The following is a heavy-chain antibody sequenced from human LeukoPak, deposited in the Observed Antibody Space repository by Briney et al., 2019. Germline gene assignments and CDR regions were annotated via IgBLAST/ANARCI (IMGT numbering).Heavy chain of an antibody. D-gene: IGHD1-7*01. J-gene: IGHJ4*02. Sequence: GESLKISCKVSGYSFTSSWIGWVRQMPGKGLEWMGIIYPAGSDTRYSPSFQGQVTISTDKSISTAYLQWGSLEASDTAIHYCARQLNSDYPFDYWGQGTLVTVSS. CDR3: ARQLNSDYPFDY. V-gene: IGHV5-51*01. CDR1: GYSFTSSW. CDR2: IYPAGSDT.